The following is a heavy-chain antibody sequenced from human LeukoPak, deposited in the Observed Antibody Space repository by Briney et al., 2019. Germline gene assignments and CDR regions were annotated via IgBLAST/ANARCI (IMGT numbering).Heavy chain of an antibody. J-gene: IGHJ3*01. D-gene: IGHD4-17*01. CDR1: GFSFSNYA. V-gene: IGHV3-23*01. CDR2: IGGSGGAI. Sequence: GGSLRLSCAASGFSFSNYALVWVRQSPEKGLEWVSAIGGSGGAIRYADAVKGRFTISRDNAKNTLFLQMNCLRAEDTAVYYCGRDPNGDYIGAFEFWGQGTTVSVSS. CDR3: GRDPNGDYIGAFEF.